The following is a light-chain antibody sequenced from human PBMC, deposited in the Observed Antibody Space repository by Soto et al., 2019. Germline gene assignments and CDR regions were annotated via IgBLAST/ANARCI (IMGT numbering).Light chain of an antibody. CDR2: GAS. Sequence: EIVMTQSPATLSVSPGERATLSCRASQSVSSNLAWYQQKPGQAPRLLIYGASTRATGIPARFSGSGSGTEFTVTISSLQSEDFAVYYCQQYNNWPYTFGQRTKLEIK. V-gene: IGKV3-15*01. J-gene: IGKJ2*01. CDR1: QSVSSN. CDR3: QQYNNWPYT.